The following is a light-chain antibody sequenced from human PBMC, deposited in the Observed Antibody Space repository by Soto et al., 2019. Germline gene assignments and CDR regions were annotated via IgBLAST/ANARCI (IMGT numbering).Light chain of an antibody. V-gene: IGKV1-5*01. CDR3: QQYAVIVYP. CDR1: QSIGSW. Sequence: QSAATLSLSKGERVTITCRASQSIGSWLAWYQQKPGIAPNLLIYGASSLESGVPARFSGSGSGTEFTLTISSLQPDDFAAYHCQQYAVIVYPFG. CDR2: GAS. J-gene: IGKJ4*01.